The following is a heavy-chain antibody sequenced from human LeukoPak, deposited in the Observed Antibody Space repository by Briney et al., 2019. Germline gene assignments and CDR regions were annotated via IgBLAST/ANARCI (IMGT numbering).Heavy chain of an antibody. CDR3: ARDHVVDVLVFDY. CDR2: INQDGSEK. Sequence: GGSLRLSCAASGFTFSSHWMSWVRQAPGKGLEWVANINQDGSEKYYVDSVKGRFTISRDNAKNSLYLQMNTLSPEDTAIYYCARDHVVDVLVFDYWGQGTLVTVSS. V-gene: IGHV3-7*01. CDR1: GFTFSSHW. J-gene: IGHJ4*02. D-gene: IGHD2-15*01.